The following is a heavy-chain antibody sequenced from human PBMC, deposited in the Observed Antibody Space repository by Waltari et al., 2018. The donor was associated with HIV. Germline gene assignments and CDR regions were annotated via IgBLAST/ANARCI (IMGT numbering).Heavy chain of an antibody. CDR2: ISGSGGST. V-gene: IGHV3-23*01. Sequence: EVQLLESGGGLVQPGGSLSLSCAASGFTFSSYALSWVRQAPGKGLEWVSAISGSGGSTYYADSVKGRFTISRDNSKNTLYLQMNSLRAEDTAVYYCAKDFSYCGGDCYSYWGQGTLVTVSS. CDR1: GFTFSSYA. D-gene: IGHD2-21*02. J-gene: IGHJ4*02. CDR3: AKDFSYCGGDCYSY.